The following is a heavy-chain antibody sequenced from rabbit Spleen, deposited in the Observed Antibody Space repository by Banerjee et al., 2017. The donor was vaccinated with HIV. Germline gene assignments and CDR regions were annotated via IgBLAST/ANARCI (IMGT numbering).Heavy chain of an antibody. Sequence: QEQLVESGGGLVQPEGSLTLTCTASGVSFSGSSYMCWVRQAPGKGLEWIACIELGSSAFTYFASWARGRFTISKTSSTTVTLQMTSLTAADTATYFCARDTSSSFSSYGMDLWGQGTLVTVS. V-gene: IGHV1S45*01. D-gene: IGHD1-1*01. CDR2: IELGSSAFT. CDR1: GVSFSGSSY. CDR3: ARDTSSSFSSYGMDL. J-gene: IGHJ3*01.